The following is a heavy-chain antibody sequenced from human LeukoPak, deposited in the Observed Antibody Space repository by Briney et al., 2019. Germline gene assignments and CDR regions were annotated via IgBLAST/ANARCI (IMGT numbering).Heavy chain of an antibody. V-gene: IGHV3-9*01. D-gene: IGHD1-26*01. J-gene: IGHJ4*02. Sequence: PGRSLRLSCAASGFTFDYYVMYWVRQAPGEGLECVSGISWNSGSIGYADSVKGRFTISRDNAKNSLYLQINSLRAEDTALYCCAKDYAYRGSYIDYWGQGTLVTVSS. CDR2: ISWNSGSI. CDR3: AKDYAYRGSYIDY. CDR1: GFTFDYYV.